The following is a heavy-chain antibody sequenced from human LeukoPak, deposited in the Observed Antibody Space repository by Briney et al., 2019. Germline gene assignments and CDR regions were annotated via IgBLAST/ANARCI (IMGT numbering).Heavy chain of an antibody. V-gene: IGHV3-66*01. Sequence: QPGGSLRLSCAASGFIVSSYYMRWVRQAPGEGLESLSVIYTGGTTYYADYVKGRFTISRDNTKDTLYLQINSLRAEDTAVYYCARDLETVRGVIPYWGQGTLVTVS. CDR2: IYTGGTT. CDR1: GFIVSSYY. D-gene: IGHD3-10*01. CDR3: ARDLETVRGVIPY. J-gene: IGHJ4*02.